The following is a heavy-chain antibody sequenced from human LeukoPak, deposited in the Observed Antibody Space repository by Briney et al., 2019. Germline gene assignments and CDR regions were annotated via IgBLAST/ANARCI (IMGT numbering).Heavy chain of an antibody. CDR2: ISSSSSYI. Sequence: PGGSLRLSCAASGFTFSSYSMNWVRQAPGKGLEWFSSISSSSSYIYYADSVKGRFTISRDNAKNSLYLQMNSLRAEDTAVYYCARDGSTVTNYYFDYWGQGTLVTVSS. CDR1: GFTFSSYS. D-gene: IGHD4-17*01. V-gene: IGHV3-21*01. J-gene: IGHJ4*02. CDR3: ARDGSTVTNYYFDY.